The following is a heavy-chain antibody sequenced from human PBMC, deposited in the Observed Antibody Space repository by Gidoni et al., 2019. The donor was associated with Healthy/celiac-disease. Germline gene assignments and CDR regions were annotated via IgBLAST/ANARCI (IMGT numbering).Heavy chain of an antibody. CDR2: IYYSGST. D-gene: IGHD3-3*01. CDR1: GGAVTSGSYY. Sequence: QVQLQESGPGLVKPSEPLSLTCTVSGGAVTSGSYYWSWIRQPPGKGLEWIGYIYYSGSTNYHPPLKSRVTISVDTSKNQFSLKLSSVTAADTAVYYCARDEFWSGYHYGMDVWGQGTTVTVSS. V-gene: IGHV4-61*01. J-gene: IGHJ6*02. CDR3: ARDEFWSGYHYGMDV.